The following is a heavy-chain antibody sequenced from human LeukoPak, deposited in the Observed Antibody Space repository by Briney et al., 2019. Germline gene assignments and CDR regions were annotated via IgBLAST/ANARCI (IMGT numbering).Heavy chain of an antibody. CDR1: GYTFTGYY. CDR3: ARETVRITMVRGPFNY. CDR2: INPNSGGT. V-gene: IGHV1-2*02. Sequence: ASVKVSCKASGYTFTGYYMHWVRQAPGQGLEWMGWINPNSGGTNYAQKFQGRVTMTRVTSISTAYMELSRLRSDDTAVYYCARETVRITMVRGPFNYWGQGTLVTVSS. J-gene: IGHJ4*02. D-gene: IGHD3-10*01.